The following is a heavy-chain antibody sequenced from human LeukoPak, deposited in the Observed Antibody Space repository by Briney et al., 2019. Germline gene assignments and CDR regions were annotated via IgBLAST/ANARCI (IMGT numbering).Heavy chain of an antibody. Sequence: RTGGSLRLSCAASGFTFSSYAMHWVRQAPGKGLEWVAVISYDGSNKYYADSVKGRFTISRDNSKNTLYLQMNSLRAEDTAVYYCASASGPAAPFDYWGQGTLVTVSS. CDR2: ISYDGSNK. J-gene: IGHJ4*02. D-gene: IGHD6-13*01. V-gene: IGHV3-30-3*01. CDR3: ASASGPAAPFDY. CDR1: GFTFSSYA.